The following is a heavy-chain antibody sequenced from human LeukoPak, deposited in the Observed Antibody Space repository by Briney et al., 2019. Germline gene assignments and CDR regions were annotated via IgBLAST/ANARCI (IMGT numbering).Heavy chain of an antibody. V-gene: IGHV4-59*12. CDR1: GGSISSYY. CDR3: ARSIVGATEFDY. D-gene: IGHD1-26*01. J-gene: IGHJ4*02. CDR2: IYHSGST. Sequence: SETLSLTCTVSGGSISSYYWSWNRQPPGKGLEWIGYIYHSGSTYYNPSLKSRVTISVDRSKNQFSLKLSSVTAADTAVYYCARSIVGATEFDYWGQGTLVTVSS.